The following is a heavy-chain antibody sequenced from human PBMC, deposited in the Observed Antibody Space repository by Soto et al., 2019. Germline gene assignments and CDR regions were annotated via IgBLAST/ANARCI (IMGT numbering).Heavy chain of an antibody. Sequence: QVQLVESGGGVVQPGRSLRLSCAASGFTFSSYGMHWVRQAPGKGLEWVAVIWYDGSKKYYADSVKGRFTISRDNSKNTLYLQMNSLRAEDTAVYYCARDSGGYYYYGMDVWGQGTTVTVSS. D-gene: IGHD3-10*01. V-gene: IGHV3-33*01. CDR1: GFTFSSYG. J-gene: IGHJ6*02. CDR2: IWYDGSKK. CDR3: ARDSGGYYYYGMDV.